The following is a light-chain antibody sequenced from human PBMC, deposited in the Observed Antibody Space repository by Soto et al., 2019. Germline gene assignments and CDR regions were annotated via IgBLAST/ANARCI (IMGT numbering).Light chain of an antibody. CDR3: SSYAGGTNLV. CDR2: EVS. V-gene: IGLV2-8*01. Sequence: QSALTQPPSASGSPGQSVTISCTGTSSDVGGHVYVSWYQQYPGKAPKLIIYEVSKRPSGVPDRFSGSKSVNTASLTVSGLQAEDEADYYCSSYAGGTNLVFGGGTKVTVL. J-gene: IGLJ2*01. CDR1: SSDVGGHVY.